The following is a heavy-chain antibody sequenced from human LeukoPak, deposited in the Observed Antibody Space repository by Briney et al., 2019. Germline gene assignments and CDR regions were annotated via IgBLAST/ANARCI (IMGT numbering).Heavy chain of an antibody. CDR1: GVTVSSTY. CDR3: ASASSGYYGSFDY. V-gene: IGHV3-53*01. Sequence: GGSLRLSCAASGVTVSSTYMSWVRQSPGKGLEWVSVVYKDGKMFYIDSVKGRFAISRDTSKNTVYLQMNNLRAEDTAVYYCASASSGYYGSFDYWGQGTLVTVSS. J-gene: IGHJ4*02. CDR2: VYKDGKM. D-gene: IGHD3-22*01.